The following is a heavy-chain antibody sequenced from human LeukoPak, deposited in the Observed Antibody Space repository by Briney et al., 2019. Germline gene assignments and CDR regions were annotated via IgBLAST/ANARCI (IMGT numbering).Heavy chain of an antibody. CDR2: IKSKTDGCTT. J-gene: IGHJ4*02. CDR3: TTYVPPSGY. V-gene: IGHV3-15*01. Sequence: GGSLRLSCAASGFTFSNAWMSWVRQAPGKGLEWVGRIKSKTDGCTTDYAAPVKGRFTISRDDSENTLYLQMNSLKTEDTAVYYCTTYVPPSGYWGQGTLVTVSS. CDR1: GFTFSNAW. D-gene: IGHD3-10*01.